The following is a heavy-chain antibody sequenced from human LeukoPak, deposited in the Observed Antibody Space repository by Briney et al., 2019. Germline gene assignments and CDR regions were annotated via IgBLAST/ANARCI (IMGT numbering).Heavy chain of an antibody. CDR3: GRCTGGYSYTDQYYYYMDV. CDR2: ISSRTTTI. Sequence: GGSLRLSCAASGFTFSTYSMNWVRQAPGKGLEWVSYISSRTTTIYYADSVKGRFTISRDNAKNSLYLQMNSLRAEDTAVYYCGRCTGGYSYTDQYYYYMDVWGKGTTVTVSS. D-gene: IGHD5-18*01. J-gene: IGHJ6*03. V-gene: IGHV3-48*01. CDR1: GFTFSTYS.